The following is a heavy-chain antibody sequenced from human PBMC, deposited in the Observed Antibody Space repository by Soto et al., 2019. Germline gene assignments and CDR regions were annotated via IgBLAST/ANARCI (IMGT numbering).Heavy chain of an antibody. CDR1: GGSISSGGYY. V-gene: IGHV4-31*03. CDR2: IYYSGST. J-gene: IGHJ4*02. Sequence: SETLSLTCTVSGGSISSGGYYWSWIRQHPGKGLEWIGYIYYSGSTYYNPSLKSRLTISVETSKNQFPLKLSSVTAADTAVYYCARDLAQVGIFDYWGQGTLVTV. CDR3: ARDLAQVGIFDY. D-gene: IGHD1-26*01.